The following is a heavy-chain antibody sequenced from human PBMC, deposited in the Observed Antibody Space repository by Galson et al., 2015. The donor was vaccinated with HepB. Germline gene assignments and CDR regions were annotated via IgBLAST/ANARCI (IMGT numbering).Heavy chain of an antibody. CDR1: GFTFTKSW. V-gene: IGHV3-7*03. CDR3: ARPGVHESNGHYRGFDS. CDR2: IKEDGNEK. D-gene: IGHD3-3*01. Sequence: SLRLSCAASGFTFTKSWMSWVRQAPGKGLEWVAKIKEDGNEKYYVDSVKGRFTISRDNAENSLYLQINSLGAEDTAVYYCARPGVHESNGHYRGFDSWGQGTLVTVSS. J-gene: IGHJ4*02.